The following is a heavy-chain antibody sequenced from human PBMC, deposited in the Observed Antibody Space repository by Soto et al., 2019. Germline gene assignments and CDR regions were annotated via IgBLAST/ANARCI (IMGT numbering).Heavy chain of an antibody. J-gene: IGHJ6*02. CDR2: ISGSGGST. D-gene: IGHD3-10*01. CDR3: APPFGYGMDV. Sequence: GGSLRLSCAASVFSFSSYAMSWVRQAPGKGLEWVSAISGSGGSTHYAHSVKGRFTISRDKSKKTLYLQMNILRAEDTAVDYGAPPFGYGMDVWGQGTTVTVSS. V-gene: IGHV3-23*01. CDR1: VFSFSSYA.